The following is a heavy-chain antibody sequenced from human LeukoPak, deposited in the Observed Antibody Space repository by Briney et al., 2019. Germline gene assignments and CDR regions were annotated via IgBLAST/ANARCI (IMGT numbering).Heavy chain of an antibody. CDR1: GVSISSSSYY. D-gene: IGHD3-16*01. V-gene: IGHV4-39*01. CDR3: AADTPHAY. Sequence: PSETLSLTCTVSGVSISSSSYYWGWIRQPPGKGLEWIGSIYYSGSTYYNPSLKSRVTISVDTSKNQFSLKLSSVTAADTAVYYCAADTPHAYWGQGTLVTVSS. J-gene: IGHJ4*02. CDR2: IYYSGST.